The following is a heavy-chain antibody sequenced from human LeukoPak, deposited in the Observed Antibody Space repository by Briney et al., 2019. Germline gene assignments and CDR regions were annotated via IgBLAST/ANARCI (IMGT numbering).Heavy chain of an antibody. V-gene: IGHV3-7*05. CDR1: GFTFTTYS. CDR3: AREWWFLDY. Sequence: PGGSLRLSCAAFGFTFTTYSTTWVRQAPGRGLEWGARIKGDGSDIHYVDSVKGRFTISRDNARNSLYLQMNSLRAEDTAVYYCAREWWFLDYWGQGTLVTVSS. J-gene: IGHJ4*02. D-gene: IGHD2-15*01. CDR2: IKGDGSDI.